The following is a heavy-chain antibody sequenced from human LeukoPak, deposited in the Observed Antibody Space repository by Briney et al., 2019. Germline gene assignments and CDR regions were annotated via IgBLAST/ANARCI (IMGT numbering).Heavy chain of an antibody. CDR1: GGSFSNYA. D-gene: IGHD2-15*01. Sequence: GASVKVSCKASGGSFSNYAFSWVRQAPGQGLGWMGRITPIVDIATYIQKFQGRVTITANKFTSTAYMELSSLTSEDTAVYYCASGLGFCSGSDCTNLVKDYYYGMNVWGQGTTVTVSS. J-gene: IGHJ6*02. V-gene: IGHV1-69*04. CDR3: ASGLGFCSGSDCTNLVKDYYYGMNV. CDR2: ITPIVDIA.